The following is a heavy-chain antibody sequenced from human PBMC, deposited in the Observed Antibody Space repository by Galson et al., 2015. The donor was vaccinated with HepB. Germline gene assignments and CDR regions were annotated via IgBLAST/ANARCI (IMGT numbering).Heavy chain of an antibody. CDR3: TRWHPDGSGSYLY. J-gene: IGHJ4*02. CDR1: GFTLSYYE. V-gene: IGHV3-48*03. CDR2: ISSSGRTI. Sequence: SLRLSCAASGFTLSYYEMSWVRQAPRKGPEWVSYISSSGRTIYYADSVKGRFTISRGNAKNLLFLQMNSLRAEDTALYYCTRWHPDGSGSYLYWGQGTLVTVSS. D-gene: IGHD3-10*01.